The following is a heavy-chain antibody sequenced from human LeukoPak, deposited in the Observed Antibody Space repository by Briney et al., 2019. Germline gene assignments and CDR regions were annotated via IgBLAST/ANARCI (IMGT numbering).Heavy chain of an antibody. D-gene: IGHD1-7*01. V-gene: IGHV1-46*01. CDR1: GYTFTSNY. Sequence: ASVKVSCKAFGYTFTSNYMHWVRQAPGQGPEWMGVISPSGGSTTYAQKFQGRVTLTRDMSTSTDYLELSSLRSEDTAVYYCARVGLELLNDYWGQGTLVTVSS. J-gene: IGHJ4*02. CDR2: ISPSGGST. CDR3: ARVGLELLNDY.